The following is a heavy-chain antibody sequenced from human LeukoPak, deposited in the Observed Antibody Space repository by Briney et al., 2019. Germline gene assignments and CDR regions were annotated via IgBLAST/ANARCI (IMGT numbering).Heavy chain of an antibody. CDR1: GYTFTGYY. Sequence: ASVKVSCKASGYTFTGYYMHWVRQAPGQGLEWMGWINPNSGGTNYAQKFQGRVTMTRDTSISTAYMELSRLRSDDTAVYYCARVGAPYCSGGSCYLDLYWFDPWGQGTLVTVSS. J-gene: IGHJ5*02. CDR3: ARVGAPYCSGGSCYLDLYWFDP. V-gene: IGHV1-2*02. CDR2: INPNSGGT. D-gene: IGHD2-15*01.